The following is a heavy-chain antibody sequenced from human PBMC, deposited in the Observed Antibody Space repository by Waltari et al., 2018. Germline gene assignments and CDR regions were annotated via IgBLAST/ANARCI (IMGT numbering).Heavy chain of an antibody. V-gene: IGHV3-7*03. CDR2: IRQDGRQQ. CDR1: GFTFGNYW. Sequence: EVQVVESGGGLVQPGGSLRLSCAASGFTFGNYWMSWVRQAPGKGLGWVANIRQDGRQQFSVDSVKGRFTISRDDAKNSLYLQMNGLRAEDTAVYYCAREEGFRAFDIWGQGTLVTVSS. J-gene: IGHJ3*02. CDR3: AREEGFRAFDI.